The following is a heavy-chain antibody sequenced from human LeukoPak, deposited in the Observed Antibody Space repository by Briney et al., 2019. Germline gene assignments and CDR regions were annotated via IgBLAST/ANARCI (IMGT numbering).Heavy chain of an antibody. CDR1: GGSISSGGYS. V-gene: IGHV4-30-2*01. D-gene: IGHD3-10*01. Sequence: SETLSLTCAVSGGSISSGGYSWSWIRQPPGKGLEGIGYIYHSGSTYYNPSLKSRVTISVDRSKNQFSLKLSSVTAADTAVYYCARGSLGLLWFGDRSYGMDVWGQGTTVTVSS. CDR3: ARGSLGLLWFGDRSYGMDV. CDR2: IYHSGST. J-gene: IGHJ6*02.